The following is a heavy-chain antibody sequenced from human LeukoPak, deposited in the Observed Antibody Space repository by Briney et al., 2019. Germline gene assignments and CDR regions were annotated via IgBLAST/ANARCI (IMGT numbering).Heavy chain of an antibody. CDR3: ARGGGQYGSGSYYDSVVDAFDI. CDR1: GFTFSNYG. V-gene: IGHV3-23*01. J-gene: IGHJ3*02. Sequence: QPGGSLRLSCAASGFTFSNYGMTWVRQAPGKGLEWVSGISGSGDNTWYADSVKGRFTISRDNAKNSLYLQMNSLRAEDTALYYCARGGGQYGSGSYYDSVVDAFDIWGQGTMVTVSS. CDR2: ISGSGDNT. D-gene: IGHD3-10*01.